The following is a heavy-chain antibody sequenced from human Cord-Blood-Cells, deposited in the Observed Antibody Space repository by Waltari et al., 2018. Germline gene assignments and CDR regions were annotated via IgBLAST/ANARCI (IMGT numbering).Heavy chain of an antibody. V-gene: IGHV5-51*01. D-gene: IGHD6-13*01. J-gene: IGHJ4*02. CDR2: IYPGDSDT. Sequence: EVQLVQSGAEVKKPGESLKISCKGSGYSFTSYWIGWVRQMPGKGLEWMGIIYPGDSDTRYSPSFKGQVTISADKSISTAYLQWSSLKASDTAMYYCARQIAAAGTVYYFDYWGQGTLVTVSS. CDR1: GYSFTSYW. CDR3: ARQIAAAGTVYYFDY.